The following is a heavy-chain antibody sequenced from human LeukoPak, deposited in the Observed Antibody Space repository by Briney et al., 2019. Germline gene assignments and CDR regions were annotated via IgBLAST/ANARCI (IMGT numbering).Heavy chain of an antibody. D-gene: IGHD4-17*01. V-gene: IGHV5-51*01. CDR3: ARLDGDYAYAFDI. Sequence: GESLKISCKGSGYSFTSYWIGWVRQMPGKGLEWMGIIYPGDSDTRYSPSFQGQVTISADKSISTAYLQWGSLKASDTAMYYCARLDGDYAYAFDIWGQGTMVTVSS. CDR2: IYPGDSDT. CDR1: GYSFTSYW. J-gene: IGHJ3*02.